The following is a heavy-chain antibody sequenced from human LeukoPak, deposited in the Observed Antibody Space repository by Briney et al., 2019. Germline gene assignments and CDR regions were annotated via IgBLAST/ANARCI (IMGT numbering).Heavy chain of an antibody. V-gene: IGHV4-34*01. CDR3: ARGQSGIAAAGTPFDY. CDR2: INHSGST. D-gene: IGHD6-13*01. CDR1: GGSFSGYY. J-gene: IGHJ4*02. Sequence: SETLSLTCAVYGGSFSGYYWSWIRQPPGKGLEWIGEINHSGSTNYNPSLKSRVTISVDTSKNQFSLKLSSVTAADTAVYCCARGQSGIAAAGTPFDYWGQGTLVTVSS.